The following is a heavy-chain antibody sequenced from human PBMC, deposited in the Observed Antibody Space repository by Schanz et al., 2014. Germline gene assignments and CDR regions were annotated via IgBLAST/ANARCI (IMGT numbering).Heavy chain of an antibody. Sequence: VQLVESGGGLVKPGESLRLSCAASGFSLSSYNMNWVRQAPGRGLEWLGRIKRETDGGTTDYAAPVKGRVTISRDDSKNTLYLQMNSLRTEDTAVYYCATAVRVTGFDYWGQGTLVTVSS. CDR2: IKRETDGGTT. CDR3: ATAVRVTGFDY. J-gene: IGHJ4*02. V-gene: IGHV3-15*01. D-gene: IGHD1-20*01. CDR1: GFSLSSYN.